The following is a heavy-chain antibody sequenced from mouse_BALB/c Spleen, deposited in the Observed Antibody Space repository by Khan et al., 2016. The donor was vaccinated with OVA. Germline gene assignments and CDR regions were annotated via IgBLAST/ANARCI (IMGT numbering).Heavy chain of an antibody. D-gene: IGHD4-1*01. V-gene: IGHV3-2*02. Sequence: EVQLQESGPGLVKPSQSLSLTCTVTGYSITSDYAWNWIRQFPGNKLEWMGYIRYSGSTTYNPSLKSRISITRDTSKDQFFLQLKSVTSEDTATXYCASELGRYYAMDYWGQGTSVTVSS. CDR1: GYSITSDYA. J-gene: IGHJ4*01. CDR2: IRYSGST. CDR3: ASELGRYYAMDY.